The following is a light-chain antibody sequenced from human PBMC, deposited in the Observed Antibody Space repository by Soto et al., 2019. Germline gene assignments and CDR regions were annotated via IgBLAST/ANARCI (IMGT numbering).Light chain of an antibody. CDR1: ETIRNL. Sequence: EIVLTQSPATLSLSPGERPTLSCRASETIRNLLAWYQQRPGQAPRLLIYDAFSRAPGIPARFSGGGSGTDFTLTISSLEPEDFGVYYCQQRHNWPITFGQGTRLEIK. CDR3: QQRHNWPIT. V-gene: IGKV3-11*01. J-gene: IGKJ5*01. CDR2: DAF.